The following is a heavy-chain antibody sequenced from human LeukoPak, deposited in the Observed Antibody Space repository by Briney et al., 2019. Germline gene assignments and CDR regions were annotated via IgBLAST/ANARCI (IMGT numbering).Heavy chain of an antibody. V-gene: IGHV3-48*01. CDR2: ISSSADRI. CDR3: ARANPTTPIYYFDF. Sequence: GGSLRLSCVGFGFAFRSHGMNWVRQAPGKGLEWISYISSSADRIYYADSVRGRLAISRDNDRNSLFLEMNTLRAEDTAVYYCARANPTTPIYYFDFWGRGTLVTVSS. D-gene: IGHD4-17*01. CDR1: GFAFRSHG. J-gene: IGHJ4*02.